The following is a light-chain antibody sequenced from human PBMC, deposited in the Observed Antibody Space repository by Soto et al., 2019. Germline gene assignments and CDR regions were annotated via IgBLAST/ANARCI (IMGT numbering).Light chain of an antibody. CDR1: SGSIASNY. CDR3: QSYDGSNRGV. V-gene: IGLV6-57*04. CDR2: EDN. Sequence: NFMLTQPHSVSESPGKTVTISCTRSSGSIASNYVQWYQQRPGSAPTTVIYEDNQRPSGVPDRFSGSIDSSSNSASLTISGLKTEDEAYYYCQSYDGSNRGVFGGGTKLTVL. J-gene: IGLJ2*01.